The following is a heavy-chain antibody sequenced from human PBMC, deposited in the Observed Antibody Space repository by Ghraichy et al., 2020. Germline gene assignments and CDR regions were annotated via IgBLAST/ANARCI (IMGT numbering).Heavy chain of an antibody. D-gene: IGHD6-19*01. CDR1: GYFIRSGYY. CDR2: IFHTGSN. Sequence: ETLSLTCAVSGYFIRSGYYWGWIRQPPGKGLEWIGSIFHTGSNYFNPSLKSRVTISVDTSKNEVSLNLSSVTAADTAVYYCASLSLSSASPFDHWGQGTLVTVSS. V-gene: IGHV4-38-2*01. CDR3: ASLSLSSASPFDH. J-gene: IGHJ4*02.